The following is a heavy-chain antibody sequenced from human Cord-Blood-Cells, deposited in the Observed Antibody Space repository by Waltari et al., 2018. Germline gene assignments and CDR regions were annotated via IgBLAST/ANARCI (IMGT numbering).Heavy chain of an antibody. V-gene: IGHV3-53*01. CDR1: GFTASRHY. CDR3: ARVESGGDYDY. Sequence: ELQLVESGGGLIQPGGSLRRSCAASGFTASRHYMRRVRQALGKGLEWVSVIYSGGSTYYADSVKGRFTISRDNSKNTLYLQMNSLRAEDTAVYYCARVESGGDYDYWGQGTLVTVSS. J-gene: IGHJ4*02. D-gene: IGHD4-17*01. CDR2: IYSGGST.